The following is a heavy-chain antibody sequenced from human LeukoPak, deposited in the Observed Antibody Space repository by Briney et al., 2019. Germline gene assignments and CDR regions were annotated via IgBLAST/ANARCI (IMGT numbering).Heavy chain of an antibody. CDR2: FDPEDGET. V-gene: IGHV1-24*01. CDR3: ATDSVYSGSYHILFNY. CDR1: GYTFTSYY. J-gene: IGHJ4*02. D-gene: IGHD1-26*01. Sequence: GASVKVSCKASGYTFTSYYMHWVRQAPGKGLEWMGGFDPEDGETIYAQKFQGRVTMTEDTSTDTAYMELSSLRSEDTAVYYCATDSVYSGSYHILFNYWGQGTLVTVSS.